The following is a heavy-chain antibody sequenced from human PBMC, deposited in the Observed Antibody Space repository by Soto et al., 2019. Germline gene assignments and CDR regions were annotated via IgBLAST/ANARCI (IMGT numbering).Heavy chain of an antibody. D-gene: IGHD2-15*01. Sequence: SETLSLTCAVYGGSLSGYYWSWIRQPPGKGLEWIGEINHSGSTNYNPSLKSRVTISVDTSKNQFSLKLSSVTAADTAVYYCARGGDCSGGSCYSRSNWFDPWGQGTLVTVSS. CDR3: ARGGDCSGGSCYSRSNWFDP. J-gene: IGHJ5*02. CDR1: GGSLSGYY. V-gene: IGHV4-34*01. CDR2: INHSGST.